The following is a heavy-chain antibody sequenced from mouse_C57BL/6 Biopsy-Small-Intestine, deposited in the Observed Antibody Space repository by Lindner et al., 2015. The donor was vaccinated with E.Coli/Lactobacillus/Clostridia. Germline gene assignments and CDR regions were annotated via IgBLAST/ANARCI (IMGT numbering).Heavy chain of an antibody. CDR3: ARGGGGSDVVIPPDY. CDR2: LNPKTGGT. Sequence: SVKVSCKSSGYTFTDWYIHWVRQAPGQGLEYMGWLNPKTGGTNYARRFQGRVTMTRDTAINTAYMKLTRLTSADTAFYFCARGGGGSDVVIPPDYWGQGTLVTVSS. V-gene: IGHV1-53*01. D-gene: IGHD1-1*02. J-gene: IGHJ4*01. CDR1: GYTFTDWY.